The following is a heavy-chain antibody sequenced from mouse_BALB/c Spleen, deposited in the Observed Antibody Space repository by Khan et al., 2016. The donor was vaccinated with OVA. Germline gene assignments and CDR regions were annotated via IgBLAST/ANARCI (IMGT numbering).Heavy chain of an antibody. V-gene: IGHV1S135*01. D-gene: IGHD2-2*01. CDR2: IDPFSGGA. CDR1: GYSFTSYY. J-gene: IGHJ3*01. Sequence: VQLKQSGPELMKPGASVKISCKASGYSFTSYYIHWVMQSHGKSLEWIGYIDPFSGGATYNQKFKGKATLTVDKSSNTAYIHLSNLTSEDSAVYDCTRHGYVAWFTYWGQGTLVTVSA. CDR3: TRHGYVAWFTY.